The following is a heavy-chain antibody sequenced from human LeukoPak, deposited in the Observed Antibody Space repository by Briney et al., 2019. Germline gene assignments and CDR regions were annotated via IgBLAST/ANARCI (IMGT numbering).Heavy chain of an antibody. CDR3: ARDAYSGSYWADY. J-gene: IGHJ4*02. V-gene: IGHV4-34*01. CDR2: INHSGST. D-gene: IGHD1-26*01. Sequence: SETLSLTCAVYGGSFSGYYWSWIRQPPGKGLEWIGEINHSGSTNYNPSLKSRVTISVDTSKNQFSLKLSSVTAADTAVYYCARDAYSGSYWADYWGQGTLVTVSS. CDR1: GGSFSGYY.